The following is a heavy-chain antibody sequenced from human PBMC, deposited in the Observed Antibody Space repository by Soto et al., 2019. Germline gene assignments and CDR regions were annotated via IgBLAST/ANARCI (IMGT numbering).Heavy chain of an antibody. J-gene: IGHJ6*02. D-gene: IGHD5-12*01. CDR2: ISNSGNT. CDR1: VGSVRSENYY. Sequence: TLSRTSTVSVGSVRSENYYWGWIRQPPGKGLEWIGFISNSGNTNYNPSLKSRVTISLDTSKNQFSLKLSSLTAADTAVYYCARDLPRDGYNFGSGGMDVWGQGTTVTVS. V-gene: IGHV4-61*01. CDR3: ARDLPRDGYNFGSGGMDV.